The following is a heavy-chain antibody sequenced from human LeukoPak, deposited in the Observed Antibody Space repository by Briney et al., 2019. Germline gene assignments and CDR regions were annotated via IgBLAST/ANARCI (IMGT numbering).Heavy chain of an antibody. CDR1: GGSISSGDYY. Sequence: SETLSLTCTVSGGSISSGDYYWSWIRQPPGKGLEWIGYIYYSGTTYYNPSLKSRVTISVDTSKNQFSLKLSSVTAADTAVYYCARSTLGVPLHYWGQGTLVTVSS. CDR2: IYYSGTT. V-gene: IGHV4-30-4*02. CDR3: ARSTLGVPLHY. J-gene: IGHJ4*02. D-gene: IGHD3-16*01.